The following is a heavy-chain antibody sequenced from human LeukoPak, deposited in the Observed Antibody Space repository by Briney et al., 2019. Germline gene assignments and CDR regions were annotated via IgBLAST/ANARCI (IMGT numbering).Heavy chain of an antibody. CDR1: GFTFSSYS. V-gene: IGHV3-21*01. Sequence: GGSLRLSCAASGFTFSSYSMNWVRQAPGKGLEWVSSISSSSYIYYADSVKGRFTISRDNAKNSLYPQMNSLRAEDTAVYYCARRYCSSTSCYLWPFDYWGQGTLVTVSS. D-gene: IGHD2-2*01. CDR2: ISSSSYI. CDR3: ARRYCSSTSCYLWPFDY. J-gene: IGHJ4*02.